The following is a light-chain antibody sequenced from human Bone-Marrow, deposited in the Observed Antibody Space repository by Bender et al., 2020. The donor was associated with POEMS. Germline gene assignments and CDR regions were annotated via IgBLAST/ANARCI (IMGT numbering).Light chain of an antibody. Sequence: QAALTQPASVSGSPGQPTTLSCTATSSDVATYDLVSWYQQRPGRAPKVLLYEVNKRPSGVPDRFSGSKSGNTASLTISGLQAEDAADYYCSSYRHRDNVIFGGGTTLTVL. CDR2: EVN. J-gene: IGLJ2*01. CDR3: SSYRHRDNVI. CDR1: SSDVATYDL. V-gene: IGLV2-14*02.